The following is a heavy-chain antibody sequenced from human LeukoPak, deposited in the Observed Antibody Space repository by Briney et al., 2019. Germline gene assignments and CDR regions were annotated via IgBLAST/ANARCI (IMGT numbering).Heavy chain of an antibody. CDR3: ARGPEDDYYASWFDP. V-gene: IGHV4-30-2*01. J-gene: IGHJ5*02. CDR1: GGSISSGGYS. CDR2: IYHSGST. Sequence: PSETLSLTCAVSGGSISSGGYSWSWIRQPPGKGLEWIGYIYHSGSTNYNPSLKSRVTISVDTSKNQFSLKLSSVTAADTAVYYCARGPEDDYYASWFDPWGQGTLVTVSS. D-gene: IGHD3-22*01.